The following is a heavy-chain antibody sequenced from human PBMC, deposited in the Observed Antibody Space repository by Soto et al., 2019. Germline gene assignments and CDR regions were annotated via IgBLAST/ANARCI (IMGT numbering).Heavy chain of an antibody. D-gene: IGHD5-12*01. CDR3: AIFGRGYSGDDLPDSEY. J-gene: IGHJ4*02. CDR2: MNPDSGKT. V-gene: IGHV1-8*01. CDR1: GYIFTNYD. Sequence: QVQLVQSGAEVKKPGASVKVSCKASGYIFTNYDINWVRQAAGQGLEWMGWMNPDSGKTGFAQKFQGRVSMTRDTSLSSAFMELTSLSSQDKGVYDCAIFGRGYSGDDLPDSEYWGQGTLVTVSS.